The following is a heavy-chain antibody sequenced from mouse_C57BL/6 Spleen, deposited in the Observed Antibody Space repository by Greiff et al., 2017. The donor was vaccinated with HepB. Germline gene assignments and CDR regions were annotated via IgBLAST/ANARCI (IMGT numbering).Heavy chain of an antibody. CDR2: ISDGGSYT. CDR1: GFTFSSYA. J-gene: IGHJ1*03. Sequence: EVKVVESGGGLVKPGGSLKLSCAASGFTFSSYAMSWVRQTPEKRLEWVATISDGGSYTYYPDNVKGRFTISRDNAKNNLYLQMSHLKSEDTAMYYCARERFITTVVANWYFDVWGTGTTVTVSS. V-gene: IGHV5-4*01. D-gene: IGHD1-1*01. CDR3: ARERFITTVVANWYFDV.